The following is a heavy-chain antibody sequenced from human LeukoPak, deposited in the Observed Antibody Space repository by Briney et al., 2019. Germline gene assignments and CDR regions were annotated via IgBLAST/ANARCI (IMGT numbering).Heavy chain of an antibody. CDR2: ISGSGGST. D-gene: IGHD3-3*01. CDR3: ARRIRFLEWFLDY. J-gene: IGHJ4*02. CDR1: GFTFSSYA. Sequence: TVGSLRLSCAASGFTFSSYAMSWVRQAPGKGLEGVSAISGSGGSTYYADSVKGRFTISRDNSKNTLYLQMNSLRAEDTAVYYCARRIRFLEWFLDYWGQGTLVTVSS. V-gene: IGHV3-23*01.